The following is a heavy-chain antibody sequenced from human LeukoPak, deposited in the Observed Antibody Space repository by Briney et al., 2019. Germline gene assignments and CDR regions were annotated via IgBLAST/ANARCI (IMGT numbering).Heavy chain of an antibody. D-gene: IGHD3-22*01. J-gene: IGHJ6*02. Sequence: GSSVKVSCKASGGTFSSYAISWVRQAPGQGLEWMGRIIPILGIANYAQKIQGRVTITADKSTSTAYMELSSLRSEVTAVYYCASILTYYYDSSGYQYGMDVWGQGTTVTVSS. CDR1: GGTFSSYA. CDR2: IIPILGIA. V-gene: IGHV1-69*04. CDR3: ASILTYYYDSSGYQYGMDV.